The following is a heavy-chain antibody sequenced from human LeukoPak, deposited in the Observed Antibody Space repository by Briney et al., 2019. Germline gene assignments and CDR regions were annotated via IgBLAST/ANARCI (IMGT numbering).Heavy chain of an antibody. CDR2: IYYSGST. CDR3: ARPSIAAAGHDAFDI. CDR1: GGSISSSSYY. V-gene: IGHV4-39*01. Sequence: SETLSLTCTVSGGSISSSSYYWGWIRQPPGKGLEWIGSIYYSGSTYYNPSLKSRDTISVDTSKNQFSLKLSSVTAADTAVYYCARPSIAAAGHDAFDIWGQGTMVTVSS. J-gene: IGHJ3*02. D-gene: IGHD6-13*01.